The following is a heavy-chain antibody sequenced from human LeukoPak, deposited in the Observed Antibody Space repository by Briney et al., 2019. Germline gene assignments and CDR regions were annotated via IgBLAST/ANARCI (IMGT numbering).Heavy chain of an antibody. CDR2: IYTSGST. D-gene: IGHD3-10*01. CDR1: GGSISSGSYY. V-gene: IGHV4-61*02. J-gene: IGHJ3*02. CDR3: AREPWEMYGSGSYYNGDAFDI. Sequence: SETLSLTCTVSGGSISSGSYYWSWIRQPAGKGLEWIGRIYTSGSTNYNPSLKSRVTISLDTSKNQFSLKLSSVPAADTAVYSCAREPWEMYGSGSYYNGDAFDIWGQGTMVTVSS.